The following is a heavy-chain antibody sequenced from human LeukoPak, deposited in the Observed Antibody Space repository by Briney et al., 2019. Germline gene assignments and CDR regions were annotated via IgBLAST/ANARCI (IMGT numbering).Heavy chain of an antibody. CDR1: GSTLTGYY. CDR3: ARTSVKVGQNYYVMDV. CDR2: INPNGGGT. D-gene: IGHD1-26*01. Sequence: ASVKVSCKASGSTLTGYYIHWVRQAPGQRLEWVGWINPNGGGTKSAQKFQGRVTMTRDTSISTGYMELSGLASDDAAVYYCARTSVKVGQNYYVMDVGGQGPTVTVSS. V-gene: IGHV1-2*02. J-gene: IGHJ6*02.